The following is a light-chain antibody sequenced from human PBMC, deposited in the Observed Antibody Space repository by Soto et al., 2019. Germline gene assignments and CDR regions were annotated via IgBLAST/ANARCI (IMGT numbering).Light chain of an antibody. CDR2: EGT. Sequence: NFMLIQPQSVSGSPGKTVTISCTRSSGSVTSNFVQWYQQRPGSAPTTIIYEGTHRPSGVPDRFSGSIDRSSNSASLTISALTTEDEADYYCQSYDTSLSGSGVFGTGTKVTVL. CDR3: QSYDTSLSGSGV. V-gene: IGLV6-57*04. J-gene: IGLJ1*01. CDR1: SGSVTSNF.